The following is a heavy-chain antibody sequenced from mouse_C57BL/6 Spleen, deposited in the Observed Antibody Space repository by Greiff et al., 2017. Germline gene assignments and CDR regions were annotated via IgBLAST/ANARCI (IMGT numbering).Heavy chain of an antibody. CDR1: GFTFSDYY. CDR3: ARRYYDYGYAMDY. J-gene: IGHJ4*01. Sequence: EVKLVESGGGLVQPGGSLKLSCAASGFTFSDYYMHWVRQTPEKRLEWVAYISNGGGSTYYPDTVKGRFTISRDNAKNTLYLQMSRLKSKDTTMYYCARRYYDYGYAMDYWGQGTSVTVSS. V-gene: IGHV5-12*01. D-gene: IGHD2-4*01. CDR2: ISNGGGST.